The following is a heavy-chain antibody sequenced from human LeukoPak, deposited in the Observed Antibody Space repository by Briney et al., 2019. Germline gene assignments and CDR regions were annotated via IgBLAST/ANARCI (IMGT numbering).Heavy chain of an antibody. D-gene: IGHD5-18*01. CDR2: INHSGST. CDR1: GGSFSSYY. Sequence: SETLSLTCAVYGGSFSSYYWSWIRQPPGKGLEWIGEINHSGSTNYNPSLKSRVTISVDTSKNQFSLKLSSVTAADTAVYYCARGRDTAMGYYYGMDVWGKGTTVTVSS. J-gene: IGHJ6*04. V-gene: IGHV4-34*01. CDR3: ARGRDTAMGYYYGMDV.